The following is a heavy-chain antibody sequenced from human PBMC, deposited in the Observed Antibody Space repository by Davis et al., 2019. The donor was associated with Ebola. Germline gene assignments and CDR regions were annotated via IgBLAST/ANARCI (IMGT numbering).Heavy chain of an antibody. Sequence: PGGSLRLSCAASGLPFINAWMTWVRQAPGKGLEWVGRITSRSYGGTTEYIAPVKGRFIISREDSMNMVYLQMNSLKPEDTGVYYCTTDLQEAPGTGADYWGQGTQVTVSS. CDR2: ITSRSYGGTT. J-gene: IGHJ4*02. D-gene: IGHD6-13*01. CDR1: GLPFINAW. V-gene: IGHV3-15*01. CDR3: TTDLQEAPGTGADY.